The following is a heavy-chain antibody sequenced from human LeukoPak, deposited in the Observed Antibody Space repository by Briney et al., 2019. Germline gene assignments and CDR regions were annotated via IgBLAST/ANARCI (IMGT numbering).Heavy chain of an antibody. CDR2: IVGSGST. V-gene: IGHV3-21*01. D-gene: IGHD1-26*01. J-gene: IGHJ4*02. CDR3: VYSGNFRFDY. CDR1: GFTFSSYW. Sequence: GGSLRLSCAASGFTFSSYWMHWVRQAPGKGLEWVSSIVGSGSTYYSDSLKGRFTISRDNAKNSLYLQMNSLRAEDTAVYYCVYSGNFRFDYWGQGTLVTVSS.